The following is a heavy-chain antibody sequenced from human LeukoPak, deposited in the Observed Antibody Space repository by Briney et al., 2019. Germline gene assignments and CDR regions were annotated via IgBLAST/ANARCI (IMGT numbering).Heavy chain of an antibody. CDR1: GFTFSSYA. D-gene: IGHD2-2*01. V-gene: IGHV3-23*01. J-gene: IGHJ4*02. CDR3: AKDEDIVVVPAALFDY. CDR2: INDSGGST. Sequence: PGGSLRLSCVASGFTFSSYAMSWVRQAPGKGLEWVSTINDSGGSTYYADSVKGRFTISRDNSKNTLYLQMNSLRAEDTAVYYCAKDEDIVVVPAALFDYWGQGTLVTVSS.